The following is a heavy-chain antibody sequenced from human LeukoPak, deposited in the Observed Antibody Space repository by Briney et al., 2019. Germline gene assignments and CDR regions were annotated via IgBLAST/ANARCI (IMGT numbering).Heavy chain of an antibody. V-gene: IGHV3-7*01. CDR3: ARDRGRNSFDY. CDR1: GFTFSSYW. Sequence: GGSLRLSCAASGFTFSSYWMSWVRQAPGKGLEWVANIKQDGSEKYYVDSVKGRFTISRDNSKNLLYLQLTSLRAEDTALYYCARDRGRNSFDYWGQGTLVSVSS. J-gene: IGHJ4*02. D-gene: IGHD1-14*01. CDR2: IKQDGSEK.